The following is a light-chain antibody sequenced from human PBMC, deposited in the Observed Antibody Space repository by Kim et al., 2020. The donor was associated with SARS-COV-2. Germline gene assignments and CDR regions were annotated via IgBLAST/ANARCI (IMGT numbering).Light chain of an antibody. J-gene: IGLJ3*02. CDR3: GTWDTSLRGWV. CDR1: NSNIGNNY. V-gene: IGLV1-51*01. Sequence: QSVLTQPPSVSAAPGQKVTISCSGSNSNIGNNYVSWYQQLPGTAPKLLIYDNNKRPSGIPDRFSGPKSGTSATLGITGLQTGDEADYYCGTWDTSLRGWVFGGGTQLTVL. CDR2: DNN.